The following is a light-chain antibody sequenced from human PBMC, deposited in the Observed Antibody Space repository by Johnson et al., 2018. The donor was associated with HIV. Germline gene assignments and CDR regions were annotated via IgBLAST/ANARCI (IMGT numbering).Light chain of an antibody. CDR1: SSNIENNY. V-gene: IGLV1-51*01. CDR3: GTWDSGLSAHYV. J-gene: IGLJ1*01. Sequence: QSVLTQSPSVSAAPGQKVTISCSGSSSNIENNYVSWYQQLPGTAPKLLIYDSNKRPSGIADRFSDTKSGTSATPGITALQTGDEADYYCGTWDSGLSAHYVFGTGTKVTVL. CDR2: DSN.